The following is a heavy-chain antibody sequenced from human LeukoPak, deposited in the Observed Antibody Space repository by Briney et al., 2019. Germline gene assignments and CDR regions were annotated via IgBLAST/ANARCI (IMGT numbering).Heavy chain of an antibody. CDR1: GFTFSNYW. D-gene: IGHD1-26*01. V-gene: IGHV3-48*01. Sequence: GVSPILSCSASGFTFSNYWMSWVRQAPGKGLEWVSYISSSSSTIYYADSVKGRFTISRDNAKNSLYLQMNSLRAEDTAVYYCARDGVPSIVGAETKDDAFDIWGQGTMVTVSS. CDR3: ARDGVPSIVGAETKDDAFDI. CDR2: ISSSSSTI. J-gene: IGHJ3*02.